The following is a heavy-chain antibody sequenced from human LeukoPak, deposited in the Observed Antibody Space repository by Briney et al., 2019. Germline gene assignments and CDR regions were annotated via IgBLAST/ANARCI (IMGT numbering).Heavy chain of an antibody. D-gene: IGHD3-3*01. V-gene: IGHV1-18*01. CDR2: ISAYNGNT. J-gene: IGHJ6*03. Sequence: WASVKVSCKASGYTFTSYGISWVRQAPGQGLEWMGWISAYNGNTNYAQKFQGRVTMTTDTSTSTAYMELRSLRSDDTAVYYCAWSRYYVPFYYMDVWGKGTTVTVSS. CDR3: AWSRYYVPFYYMDV. CDR1: GYTFTSYG.